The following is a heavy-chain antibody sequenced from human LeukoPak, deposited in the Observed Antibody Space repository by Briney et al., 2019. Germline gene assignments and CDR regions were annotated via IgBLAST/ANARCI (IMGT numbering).Heavy chain of an antibody. J-gene: IGHJ4*02. V-gene: IGHV3-74*01. CDR3: TRGGLTGQMAAFDY. D-gene: IGHD3-9*01. CDR2: INGDGRST. Sequence: GSLRLSCAASGFTLSDYWMHWVRQVPGEGPVWVSRINGDGRSTTYADSVKGRFTISRDNAKNTIFLQMTSLRDEDTAVYYCTRGGLTGQMAAFDYWGQGALVTVSS. CDR1: GFTLSDYW.